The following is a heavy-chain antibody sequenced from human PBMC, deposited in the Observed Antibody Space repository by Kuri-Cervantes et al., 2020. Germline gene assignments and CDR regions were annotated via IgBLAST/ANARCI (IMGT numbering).Heavy chain of an antibody. Sequence: GESLKISCAASGFTFSSYSMNWVRQAPGKGLEWVSSISSSSSYIYYADSVKGRFTISRDNAKNSLYLQMNSLRAEDTAFYYCARAGGAGWTAEYLQHWGQGTLVTVSS. V-gene: IGHV3-21*04. CDR2: ISSSSSYI. D-gene: IGHD6-19*01. J-gene: IGHJ1*01. CDR3: ARAGGAGWTAEYLQH. CDR1: GFTFSSYS.